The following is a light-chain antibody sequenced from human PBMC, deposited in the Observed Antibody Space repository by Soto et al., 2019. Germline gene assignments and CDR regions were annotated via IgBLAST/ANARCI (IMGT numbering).Light chain of an antibody. CDR3: SSSTSSTARV. CDR1: SSDVGGYDY. Sequence: QSVLTQPASVSGSPGQSITISCTGTSSDVGGYDYVSWYQHHPGKAPKLMIYKVSNRPSGVSNRFSGYKSGNTASLTISGVHAEDEADYYCSSSTSSTARVFGTGTKVTVL. V-gene: IGLV2-14*01. CDR2: KVS. J-gene: IGLJ1*01.